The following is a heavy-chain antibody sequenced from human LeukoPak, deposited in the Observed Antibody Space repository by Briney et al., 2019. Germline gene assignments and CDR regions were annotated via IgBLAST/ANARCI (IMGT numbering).Heavy chain of an antibody. CDR2: INAGNGNT. Sequence: EASVKASCKASGYTFTSYAMHWVRQAPGQRLEWMGWINAGNGNTKYSQKFQGRVTITRDTSASTAYMELSSLRSEDTAVYYCARWDFGFSDAFDIWGQGTMVTVSS. V-gene: IGHV1-3*01. D-gene: IGHD1-26*01. CDR3: ARWDFGFSDAFDI. CDR1: GYTFTSYA. J-gene: IGHJ3*02.